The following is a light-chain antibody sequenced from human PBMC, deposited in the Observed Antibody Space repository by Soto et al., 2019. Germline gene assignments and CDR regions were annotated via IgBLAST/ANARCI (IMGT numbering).Light chain of an antibody. Sequence: IQMTQSPSSLSASVGDRVTITCRASQGISNELGWYQQRPGKAPKVLIYGASNLQSGVPSRFSGKGSGTEFTLTISSLQPDDVATYYCQHYNSYSAAFGQGTKVDIK. CDR1: QGISNE. J-gene: IGKJ1*01. CDR2: GAS. V-gene: IGKV1-17*01. CDR3: QHYNSYSAA.